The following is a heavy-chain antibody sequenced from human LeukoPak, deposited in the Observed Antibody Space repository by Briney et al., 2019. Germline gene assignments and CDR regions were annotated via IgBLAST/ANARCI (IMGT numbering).Heavy chain of an antibody. Sequence: GGSLRLSCAASGFTFSNYCMSWVRQAPGKGLEWVANIKQDGSEKCYVNSVKGRFTISRDNAKNSLYLQMNSLRAEDTAVYYCARDHLAFGAVGYWGQGTLVTVSS. CDR2: IKQDGSEK. CDR3: ARDHLAFGAVGY. D-gene: IGHD4/OR15-4a*01. V-gene: IGHV3-7*01. J-gene: IGHJ4*02. CDR1: GFTFSNYC.